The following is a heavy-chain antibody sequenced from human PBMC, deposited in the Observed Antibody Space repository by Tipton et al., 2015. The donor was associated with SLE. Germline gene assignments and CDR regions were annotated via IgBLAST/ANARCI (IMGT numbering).Heavy chain of an antibody. Sequence: TLSLTFAVSGDSLDSSESFWAWIRQPPGKGLEWIGSFYAGGSIYYKPSHESRVTASMDTSKNHLSLTLTSVTAADTAIYYCARQGTDGWYDAFDIWGPGTMVTVSS. CDR2: FYAGGSI. V-gene: IGHV4-39*07. CDR1: GDSLDSSESF. D-gene: IGHD6-19*01. CDR3: ARQGTDGWYDAFDI. J-gene: IGHJ3*02.